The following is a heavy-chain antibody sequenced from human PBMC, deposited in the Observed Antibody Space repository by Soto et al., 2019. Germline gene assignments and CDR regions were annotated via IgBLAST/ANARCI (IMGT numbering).Heavy chain of an antibody. V-gene: IGHV4-30-4*01. Sequence: SETLSLTCTVSGGSISSVDYYWSWIRQPPGKGLEWIGYIYYSGSTYYNPSLKSRVTISVDTSKNQFSLKLSSVTAADTAVYYCARGTYYYDSSGYYHTYYFDYWGQGTLVTVSS. D-gene: IGHD3-22*01. J-gene: IGHJ4*02. CDR3: ARGTYYYDSSGYYHTYYFDY. CDR2: IYYSGST. CDR1: GGSISSVDYY.